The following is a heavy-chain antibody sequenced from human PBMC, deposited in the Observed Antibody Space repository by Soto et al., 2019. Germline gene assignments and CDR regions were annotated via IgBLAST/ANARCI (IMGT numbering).Heavy chain of an antibody. CDR1: GFTFSSYG. CDR3: ARDLLYYDFWSGPGTGWFDP. V-gene: IGHV3-30*03. CDR2: VSYDGSNK. D-gene: IGHD3-3*01. Sequence: PGGSLRLSCAASGFTFSSYGVHWVRQAPGKGLEWVASVSYDGSNKHYGDSVKGRFTISRDNARNTLYLQMNSLRAEDTAVYYCARDLLYYDFWSGPGTGWFDPWGQGTLVTVSS. J-gene: IGHJ5*02.